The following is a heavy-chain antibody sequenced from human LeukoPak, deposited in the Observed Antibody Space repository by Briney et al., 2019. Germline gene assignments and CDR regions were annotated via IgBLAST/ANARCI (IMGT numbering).Heavy chain of an antibody. CDR2: INPSGGST. D-gene: IGHD3-22*01. Sequence: ASVKVSCKASGYTITSYYMHWVRQAPGQGLEWMGIINPSGGSTSYAQKFQGRVTMTRDTSTSTVYMELSSLRSEDTAVYYCARALATYYYDSSGYQGGYFQHWGQGTLVTVSS. CDR3: ARALATYYYDSSGYQGGYFQH. CDR1: GYTITSYY. J-gene: IGHJ1*01. V-gene: IGHV1-46*01.